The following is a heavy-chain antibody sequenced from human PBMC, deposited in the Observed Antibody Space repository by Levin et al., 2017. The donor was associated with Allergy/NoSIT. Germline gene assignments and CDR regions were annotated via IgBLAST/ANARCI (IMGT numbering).Heavy chain of an antibody. CDR2: ISYDGSNK. Sequence: GGSLRLSCAASGFTFSSYAMHWVRQAPGKGLEWVAVISYDGSNKYYADSVKGRFTISRDNSKNTLYLQMNSLRAEDTAVYYCARGGSSGWKEFDYWGQGTLVTVSS. CDR1: GFTFSSYA. CDR3: ARGGSSGWKEFDY. J-gene: IGHJ4*02. D-gene: IGHD6-19*01. V-gene: IGHV3-30-3*01.